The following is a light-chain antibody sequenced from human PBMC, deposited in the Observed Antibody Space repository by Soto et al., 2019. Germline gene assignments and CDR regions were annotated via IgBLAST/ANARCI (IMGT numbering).Light chain of an antibody. CDR1: SSNIGAGYD. CDR2: RND. V-gene: IGLV1-40*01. Sequence: QSVLTQPPSVSGAPGQRVTISCTGSSSNIGAGYDVHWYQQLPGTAPKLLIYRNDNRPSGVPDRFSGSKSGTSASLAITGLQAEDEADYYCQSFDSSLGDYDFGTGTKLTV. CDR3: QSFDSSLGDYD. J-gene: IGLJ1*01.